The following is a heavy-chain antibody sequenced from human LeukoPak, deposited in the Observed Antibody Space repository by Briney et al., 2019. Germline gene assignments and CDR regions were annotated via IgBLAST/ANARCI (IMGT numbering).Heavy chain of an antibody. Sequence: GESLKISCKGSGYSFTNYWIGWVRQMPGQGLEWMGIIYPGDSDTRYRPSFQAQVTISVDKSITTAYLQWSSLQAPDTAMYYCARRPGFGGNGYYFDYWGQGTLVTVSS. D-gene: IGHD3-22*01. J-gene: IGHJ4*02. V-gene: IGHV5-51*01. CDR2: IYPGDSDT. CDR1: GYSFTNYW. CDR3: ARRPGFGGNGYYFDY.